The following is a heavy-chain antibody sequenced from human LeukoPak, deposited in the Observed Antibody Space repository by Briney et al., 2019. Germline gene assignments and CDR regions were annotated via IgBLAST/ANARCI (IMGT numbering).Heavy chain of an antibody. CDR1: GYIFTNYG. D-gene: IGHD2-15*01. Sequence: GPVKVSCKASGYIFTNYGITWVRQAPGQGLEWMGWISAHNGDTNYAQKLQGRVTLTTDTSTSTVYMEMRSLRSDDTAVYYCARGGPPGGSGAYSDHWGQGTLVTVSS. V-gene: IGHV1-18*01. CDR3: ARGGPPGGSGAYSDH. CDR2: ISAHNGDT. J-gene: IGHJ4*02.